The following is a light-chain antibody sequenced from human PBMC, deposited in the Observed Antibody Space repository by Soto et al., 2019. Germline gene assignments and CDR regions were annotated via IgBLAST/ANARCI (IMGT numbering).Light chain of an antibody. V-gene: IGKV1-6*01. J-gene: IGKJ2*01. CDR3: LQDYNYPYT. CDR1: QAIRND. CDR2: AAS. Sequence: AIQMTQSPSSLSASVGDRVTITCRASQAIRNDLGWYQQKPGKAPNLLIYAASSLQSGVPSRFSCSGSGTDFTLTISSLQPEDFATYYCLQDYNYPYTFGQGTKLEIK.